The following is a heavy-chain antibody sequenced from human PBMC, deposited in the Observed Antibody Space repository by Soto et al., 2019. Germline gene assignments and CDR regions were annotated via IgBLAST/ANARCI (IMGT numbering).Heavy chain of an antibody. Sequence: SETLSLTCTVSGGSISSSSYYWGWIRQPPGKGLEWIGSIYYSGSTYYNPSLKSRVTISVDTSKNQFSLKLSSVTAADTAVYYCARGGEGMIVVVPDGEFDYWGQGTLVTVSS. CDR3: ARGGEGMIVVVPDGEFDY. CDR1: GGSISSSSYY. V-gene: IGHV4-39*01. D-gene: IGHD3-22*01. J-gene: IGHJ4*02. CDR2: IYYSGST.